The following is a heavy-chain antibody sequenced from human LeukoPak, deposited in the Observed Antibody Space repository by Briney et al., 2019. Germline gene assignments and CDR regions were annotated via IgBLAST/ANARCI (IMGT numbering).Heavy chain of an antibody. J-gene: IGHJ4*02. D-gene: IGHD3-10*01. CDR3: ATMLRGIVVPRFDD. CDR1: GYTLTELS. CDR2: FDPEDGET. Sequence: ASVKVSCKVSGYTLTELSMHWVRQAPGKGLEWMGGFDPEDGETIYAQNFQDRVTMTEDTSADTAYMELSSLRSDDTAVYYCATMLRGIVVPRFDDWGQGTLLTVSS. V-gene: IGHV1-24*01.